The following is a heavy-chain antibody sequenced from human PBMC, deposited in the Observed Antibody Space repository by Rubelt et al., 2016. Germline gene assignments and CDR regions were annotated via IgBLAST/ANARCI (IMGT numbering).Heavy chain of an antibody. J-gene: IGHJ6*02. V-gene: IGHV3-74*01. CDR1: GFTFSSYE. CDR2: INSDGSST. Sequence: QVVENGGGLVQPGGSLRLSCATSGFTFSSYEMNWVRQAPGKGLMWVSRINSDGSSTNYADSVQGRFTISRDNAKNTLYLQMNSLRAEDTAVYFCARRHPYYYYAMDVWGQGTTVTVSS. CDR3: ARRHPYYYYAMDV.